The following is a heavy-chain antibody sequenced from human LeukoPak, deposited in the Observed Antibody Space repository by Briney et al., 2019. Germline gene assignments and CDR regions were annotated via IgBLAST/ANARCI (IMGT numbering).Heavy chain of an antibody. V-gene: IGHV1-2*02. CDR3: ARGAVLLWFGDSYYFHY. CDR2: INPNSGGT. Sequence: GASVKVSCKASGYTFTGYYMHWVRQAPGQGLEWMGWINPNSGGTNYAQKFQGRVTMTRDTSISTAYMELSRLRSDDTAVYYRARGAVLLWFGDSYYFHYWGQGTLVTVSS. CDR1: GYTFTGYY. D-gene: IGHD3-10*01. J-gene: IGHJ4*02.